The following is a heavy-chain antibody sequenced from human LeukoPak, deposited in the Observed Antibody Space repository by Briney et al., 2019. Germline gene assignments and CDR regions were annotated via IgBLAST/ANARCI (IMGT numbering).Heavy chain of an antibody. J-gene: IGHJ4*02. CDR3: AKDGGLWVSAHWGDS. V-gene: IGHV3-23*01. D-gene: IGHD7-27*01. Sequence: GGSLRLSCAASGFTFSSYWMHWVRQAPGKGLEWVSYADSVKGRFTVSRDNSKNTLYLQMNSLRAEDTAVYYCAKDGGLWVSAHWGDSWGRGTLVTVSS. CDR1: GFTFSSYW.